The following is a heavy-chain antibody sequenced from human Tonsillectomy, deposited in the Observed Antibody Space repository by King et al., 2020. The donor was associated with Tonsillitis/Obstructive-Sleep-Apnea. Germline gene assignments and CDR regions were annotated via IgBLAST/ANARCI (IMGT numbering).Heavy chain of an antibody. D-gene: IGHD3-9*01. CDR2: IYSGGST. CDR1: GSTVSDNY. J-gene: IGHJ5*02. V-gene: IGHV3-53*04. CDR3: PSSRRPGPGS. Sequence: VQLVESGGGLVQPGGSLRLSCAASGSTVSDNYMNWVRQAPGKGLEWVSAIYSGGSTYYADSVKGRFTISRHNSKNTLYLQMNSLRTEDTAVYYCPSSRRPGPGSWGQGTLVTVSS.